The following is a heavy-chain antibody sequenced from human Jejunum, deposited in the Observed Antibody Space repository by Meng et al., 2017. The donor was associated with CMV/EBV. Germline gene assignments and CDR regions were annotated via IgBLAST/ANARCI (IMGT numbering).Heavy chain of an antibody. Sequence: AASGFTFRTYPMTWVRQAPGKGLEWVSSITSSSTYIYYADSAKGRFTISRDNAKNSLYLQMNSLRADDTAVYYCARDYRRGDGSGWGQGTLVTVSS. CDR2: ITSSSTYI. D-gene: IGHD2-21*02. V-gene: IGHV3-21*01. J-gene: IGHJ4*02. CDR1: GFTFRTYP. CDR3: ARDYRRGDGSG.